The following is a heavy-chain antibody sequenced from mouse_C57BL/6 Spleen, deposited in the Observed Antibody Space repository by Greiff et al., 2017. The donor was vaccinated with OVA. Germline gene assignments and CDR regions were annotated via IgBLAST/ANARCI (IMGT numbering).Heavy chain of an antibody. CDR1: GFTFSDYG. Sequence: EVQGVESGGGLVKPGGSLKLSCAASGFTFSDYGMHWVRQAPEQGLEWVAYISSGSSTIYYADTVKGRFTISRDNAKNTLFLQMTSLRSEDTAMYYCALYGNRYYYAMDYWGQGTSVTVSA. J-gene: IGHJ4*01. CDR2: ISSGSSTI. CDR3: ALYGNRYYYAMDY. D-gene: IGHD2-1*01. V-gene: IGHV5-17*01.